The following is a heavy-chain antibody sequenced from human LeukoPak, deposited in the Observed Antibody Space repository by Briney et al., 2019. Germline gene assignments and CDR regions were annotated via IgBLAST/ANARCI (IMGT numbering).Heavy chain of an antibody. V-gene: IGHV3-30*02. Sequence: GGSLRLSCAASGFTFSSYGMHWVRQAPGKGLEGVAFIRYDGSNKYYADSVKGRFTISRDNSQNTLYLQMNSLRAEDTAVYYCAKDPRSSSSSYYYYYGMDVWGQGTTVTVSS. J-gene: IGHJ6*02. CDR3: AKDPRSSSSSYYYYYGMDV. CDR2: IRYDGSNK. CDR1: GFTFSSYG. D-gene: IGHD6-13*01.